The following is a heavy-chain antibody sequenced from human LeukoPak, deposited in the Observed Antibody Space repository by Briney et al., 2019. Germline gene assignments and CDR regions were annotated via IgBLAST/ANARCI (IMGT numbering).Heavy chain of an antibody. D-gene: IGHD2-2*01. V-gene: IGHV3-74*01. CDR1: GFTFSNYW. Sequence: GGSLRLSCAASGFTFSNYWLHWVRQGPGKGLVWVSRINRDGSSTTYADSVKDRFTISRDNAKNTLYLQMNSLRAEDTAVYYCARVWGVPAASLDYWGQGTLVTVSS. CDR2: INRDGSST. CDR3: ARVWGVPAASLDY. J-gene: IGHJ4*02.